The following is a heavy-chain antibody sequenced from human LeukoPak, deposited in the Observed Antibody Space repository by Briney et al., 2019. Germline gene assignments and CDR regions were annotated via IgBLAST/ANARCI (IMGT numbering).Heavy chain of an antibody. J-gene: IGHJ3*02. CDR3: AKGDDSSGYSISFDI. CDR2: VSWNSGSI. Sequence: PGGSLRLPCAASGFTFDDYAMHWVRQAPGKGLEWVSGVSWNSGSIGYADSVKGRFTISRDNAKNSLYLQMNSLRAEDTALYYCAKGDDSSGYSISFDIWGQGTMVTVSS. D-gene: IGHD3-22*01. V-gene: IGHV3-9*01. CDR1: GFTFDDYA.